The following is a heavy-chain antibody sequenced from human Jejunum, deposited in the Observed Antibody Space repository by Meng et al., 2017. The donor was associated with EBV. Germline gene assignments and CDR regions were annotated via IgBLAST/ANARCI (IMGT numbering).Heavy chain of an antibody. D-gene: IGHD3-16*02. CDR3: ARVAFSYTTRSLDS. Sequence: QVKLKQWGAVLLKPSATLSLTFAVYRVSFSGYYWSWIRQHPGKGLEWIGEINHSGSTNYNSSLRSRVTISVETSKNQFSLRLNSVTAADTAVYYCARVAFSYTTRSLDSWGQGTLVTVSS. CDR2: INHSGST. J-gene: IGHJ4*02. CDR1: RVSFSGYY. V-gene: IGHV4-34*02.